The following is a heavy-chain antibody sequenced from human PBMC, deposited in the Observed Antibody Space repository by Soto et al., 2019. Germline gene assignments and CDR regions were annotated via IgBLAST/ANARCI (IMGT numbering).Heavy chain of an antibody. CDR1: GFTFSSYA. CDR2: ISYDGSNK. Sequence: QVQLVESGGGVVQPGRSLRLSCAASGFTFSSYAMHWVRQAPGKGLEWVAVISYDGSNKYYADSVKGRFTIARDNSQDTLYLQMNSLRAEDTAVYYCARGGIAVAFDYWGQGTLVTVSS. V-gene: IGHV3-30-3*01. D-gene: IGHD6-19*01. J-gene: IGHJ4*02. CDR3: ARGGIAVAFDY.